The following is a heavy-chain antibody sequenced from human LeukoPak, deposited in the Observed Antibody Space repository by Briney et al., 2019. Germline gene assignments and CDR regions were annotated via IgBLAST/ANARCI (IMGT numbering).Heavy chain of an antibody. Sequence: SVKVSCRASGGTFSSYAISWVRQAPGQGLVWMGGIIPIFGTANYAQKFQGRVTITADESTSTVYMELSSLRSEDTAVYYCAREWAGYCSSTSCYKGLYGMDVWGQGTTVTVSS. J-gene: IGHJ6*02. CDR2: IIPIFGTA. D-gene: IGHD2-2*02. V-gene: IGHV1-69*13. CDR1: GGTFSSYA. CDR3: AREWAGYCSSTSCYKGLYGMDV.